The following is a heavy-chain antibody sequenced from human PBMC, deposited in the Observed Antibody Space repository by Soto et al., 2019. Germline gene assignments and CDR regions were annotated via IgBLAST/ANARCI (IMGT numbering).Heavy chain of an antibody. V-gene: IGHV4-39*01. CDR3: ARHDERATIHEVHY. CDR2: IYYSGST. J-gene: IGHJ4*02. Sequence: SETLSLTCTVSGGSISSSSYYWGWIRQPPGKGLEWIGSIYYSGSTYYNPSLKSRVTISVDPSKNHFSLKLSSMTAADTAVYFCARHDERATIHEVHYWGQGTRVTVAS. CDR1: GGSISSSSYY. D-gene: IGHD1-26*01.